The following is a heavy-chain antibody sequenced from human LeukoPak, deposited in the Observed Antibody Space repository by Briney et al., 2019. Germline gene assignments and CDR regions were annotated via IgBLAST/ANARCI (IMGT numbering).Heavy chain of an antibody. V-gene: IGHV1-18*01. D-gene: IGHD2-21*02. Sequence: ASVKVSCKASGYTFTSYGISWVRQAPGQGLEWMGWISAYNGNTNYAQKLQGRVTMTTDTSTSTAYMELRSLRSDDTAVYYCARIVVVTAIPAGWFDPWGQGTLVTVSS. CDR1: GYTFTSYG. CDR3: ARIVVVTAIPAGWFDP. CDR2: ISAYNGNT. J-gene: IGHJ5*02.